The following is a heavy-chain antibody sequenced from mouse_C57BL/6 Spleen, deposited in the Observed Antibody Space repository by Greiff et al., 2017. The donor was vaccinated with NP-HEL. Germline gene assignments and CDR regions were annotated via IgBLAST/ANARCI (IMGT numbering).Heavy chain of an antibody. CDR2: IWTGGGT. CDR1: GFSLTSYA. D-gene: IGHD1-1*01. CDR3: ARIYYYGSGGYYFDY. J-gene: IGHJ2*01. Sequence: VQLVESGPGLVAPSQSLSITCTVSGFSLTSYAISWVRQPPGKGLEWLGVIWTGGGTNYNSALKSRLSISKDNSKSQVFLKMNSLQTDDTARYYCARIYYYGSGGYYFDYWGQGTTLTVSS. V-gene: IGHV2-9-1*01.